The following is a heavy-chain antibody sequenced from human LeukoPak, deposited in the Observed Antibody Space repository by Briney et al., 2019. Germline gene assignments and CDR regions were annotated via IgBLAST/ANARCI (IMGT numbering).Heavy chain of an antibody. CDR1: GFTFSISA. V-gene: IGHV3-21*01. J-gene: IGHJ4*02. CDR2: ITSDSSHT. Sequence: GGSLRLSRAASGFTFSISAINWVRQAPGKGLEWVSSITSDSSHTFYADSVKGRFTISKDNAKNSLYLQMNNLRADDTAVYYCATEGLVGVTAHFDYWGQGTLVTVSS. D-gene: IGHD1-26*01. CDR3: ATEGLVGVTAHFDY.